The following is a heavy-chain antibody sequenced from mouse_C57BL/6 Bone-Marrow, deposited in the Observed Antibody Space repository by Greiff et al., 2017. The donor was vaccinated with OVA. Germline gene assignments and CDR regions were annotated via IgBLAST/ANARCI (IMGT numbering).Heavy chain of an antibody. CDR1: GYTFTDYY. CDR2: ISPGSGNT. CDR3: ARSNYDYFSWFAY. V-gene: IGHV1-84*01. D-gene: IGHD2-4*01. Sequence: QVQLQQSGPELVKPGASVKISCKASGYTFTDYYINWVKQRPGQGLEWIGWISPGSGNTKYNEKFKGKATLTVDTSSSTAYMQLSSLTSEDSAVYFCARSNYDYFSWFAYWGQGTLVTVSA. J-gene: IGHJ3*01.